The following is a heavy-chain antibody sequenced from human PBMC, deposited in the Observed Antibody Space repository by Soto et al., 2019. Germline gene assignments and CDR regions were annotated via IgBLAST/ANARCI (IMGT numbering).Heavy chain of an antibody. V-gene: IGHV3-23*01. CDR2: ISGSGGKT. J-gene: IGHJ6*02. D-gene: IGHD4-17*01. CDR1: GFSFSTYP. Sequence: EVQLLESGGGLVQPGGSLRLSCAASGFSFSTYPMVWVRQAPGKRLEAVSSISGSGGKTYYKDSVKGRFTTSRDNSKNTLDLQMNSLRSEDTAVYYCAKILSTVTTYYYGMDVWGQGTTVTVSS. CDR3: AKILSTVTTYYYGMDV.